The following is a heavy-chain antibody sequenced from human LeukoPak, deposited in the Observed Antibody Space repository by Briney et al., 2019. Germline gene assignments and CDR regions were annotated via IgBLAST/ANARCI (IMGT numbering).Heavy chain of an antibody. CDR3: ARDSIVVVVAAPYYYYYGMDV. Sequence: GGSLRLSCAASGFTFSSYSMNWVRQAPGKGLEWVSSISSSSSYIYYADSVKGRFTISRDNAKNSLYLQMNSLRAEDTAVYYCARDSIVVVVAAPYYYYYGMDVWGQGTTVTVSS. CDR2: ISSSSSYI. D-gene: IGHD2-15*01. J-gene: IGHJ6*02. CDR1: GFTFSSYS. V-gene: IGHV3-21*01.